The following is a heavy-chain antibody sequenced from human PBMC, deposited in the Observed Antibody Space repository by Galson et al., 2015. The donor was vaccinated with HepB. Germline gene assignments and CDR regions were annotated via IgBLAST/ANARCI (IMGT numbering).Heavy chain of an antibody. Sequence: SLRLSCAASGFTFSSFGMHWVRQAPGKGLEWVAFIRYDGSNKYYADSVKGRFTISRDNSKNTLYLQMNSLRAEDTAVYYCAKDVPGPGSEYDYWGRGILVIVSS. D-gene: IGHD3-10*01. CDR3: AKDVPGPGSEYDY. CDR2: IRYDGSNK. J-gene: IGHJ4*02. V-gene: IGHV3-30*02. CDR1: GFTFSSFG.